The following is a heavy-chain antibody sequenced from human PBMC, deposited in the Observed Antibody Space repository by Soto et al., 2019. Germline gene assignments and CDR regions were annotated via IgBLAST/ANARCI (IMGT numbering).Heavy chain of an antibody. D-gene: IGHD4-17*01. CDR3: ARYVYYGDYFDY. V-gene: IGHV1-2*04. Sequence: QVQLVQSGAEVKKPGASVKVSCKPSGYTFTAYQIHWVRQVPGQGLEWMGWNNPNTGATNYAQKFQGWVTMNRVTSISTAYMELSSLKSDDTAVYYCARYVYYGDYFDYWGQGTLVTVSS. CDR2: NNPNTGAT. CDR1: GYTFTAYQ. J-gene: IGHJ4*02.